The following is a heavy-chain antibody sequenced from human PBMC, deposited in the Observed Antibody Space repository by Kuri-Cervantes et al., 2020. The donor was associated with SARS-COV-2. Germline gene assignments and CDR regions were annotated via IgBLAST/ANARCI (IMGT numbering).Heavy chain of an antibody. Sequence: SETLSLTCTVSGASVSSGTYYWSWIRQPPGKGLEWVGYIYYRGSTKYNPSLNSRVSISEDTSKNQFSLKLGSVTAADTAVYYCARGFGDYVFGWGQGTLVTVSS. CDR3: ARGFGDYVFG. CDR2: IYYRGST. D-gene: IGHD4-17*01. CDR1: GASVSSGTYY. J-gene: IGHJ4*02. V-gene: IGHV4-61*01.